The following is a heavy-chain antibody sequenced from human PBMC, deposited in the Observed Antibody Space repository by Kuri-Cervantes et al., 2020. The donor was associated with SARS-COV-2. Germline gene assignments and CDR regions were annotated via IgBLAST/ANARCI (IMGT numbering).Heavy chain of an antibody. CDR2: IDPSDSYT. Sequence: KVSCKGSGYSFTSYWISWGRQMPGKGLEWMGRIDPSDSYTNYSPSFQGHVTISADKSISTAYLQWSSLKASDTAMYYCAATGWGRDYWGQGTLVTVSS. V-gene: IGHV5-10-1*01. J-gene: IGHJ4*02. D-gene: IGHD1-14*01. CDR1: GYSFTSYW. CDR3: AATGWGRDY.